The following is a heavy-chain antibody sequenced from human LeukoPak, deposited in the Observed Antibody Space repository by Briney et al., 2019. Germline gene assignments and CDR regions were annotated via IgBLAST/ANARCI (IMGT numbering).Heavy chain of an antibody. CDR2: TYYRSKWYN. CDR3: ARDRGRQQLEYYYYYGMGV. V-gene: IGHV6-1*01. CDR1: GDSVSSNSAA. Sequence: SQTLSLTCAISGDSVSSNSAAWNWIRQSPSRGLEWLGRTYYRSKWYNDYAVSVKSRITISPDTSKNQFSLQLNSVTPEDTAVYYCARDRGRQQLEYYYYYGMGVWGQGTTVTVSS. D-gene: IGHD6-13*01. J-gene: IGHJ6*02.